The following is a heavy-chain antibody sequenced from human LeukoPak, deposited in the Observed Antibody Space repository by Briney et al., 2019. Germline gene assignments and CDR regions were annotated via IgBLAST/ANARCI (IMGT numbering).Heavy chain of an antibody. CDR1: GLTFNNYA. D-gene: IGHD3-22*01. J-gene: IGHJ5*01. V-gene: IGHV3-23*01. CDR3: ATGYSDSLRSPLDS. CDR2: ISGRGGNT. Sequence: GGSLRLSCAASGLTFNNYALTWIRQAPGKGLEWVSSISGRGGNTYYADSVKGRFTISRDDSKNTLFLQMNSLRAEDTAVYYCATGYSDSLRSPLDSWGQGTLVSVSS.